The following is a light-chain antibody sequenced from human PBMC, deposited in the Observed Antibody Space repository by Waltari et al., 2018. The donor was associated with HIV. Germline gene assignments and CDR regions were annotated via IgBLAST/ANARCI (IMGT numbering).Light chain of an antibody. J-gene: IGKJ3*01. Sequence: DIQMTQSPSSLSASIGDRVTLTCRASPNINHYLNWYQHEPGKPPKLLIYAASTLQSGVPSRFSASGFGTDFTLTISNLQPEDFATYYCQQSSDLPSTFGPGTKVDIK. CDR1: PNINHY. V-gene: IGKV1-39*01. CDR3: QQSSDLPST. CDR2: AAS.